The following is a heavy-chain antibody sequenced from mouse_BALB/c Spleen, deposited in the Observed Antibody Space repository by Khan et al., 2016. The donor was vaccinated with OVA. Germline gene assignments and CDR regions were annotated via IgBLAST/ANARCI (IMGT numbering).Heavy chain of an antibody. Sequence: EVQLQQSGPELVKPGASVKISCKASGYSFTGYFMSWVMQSHGKSLEWIGRINPHIGETLYNQKFKGKATLTVDESSSTAHMELRSLASEDSAVYYSKRIYGSDFDYWGQGTPLTVSS. V-gene: IGHV1-20*02. CDR2: INPHIGET. J-gene: IGHJ2*01. CDR3: KRIYGSDFDY. D-gene: IGHD1-1*01. CDR1: GYSFTGYF.